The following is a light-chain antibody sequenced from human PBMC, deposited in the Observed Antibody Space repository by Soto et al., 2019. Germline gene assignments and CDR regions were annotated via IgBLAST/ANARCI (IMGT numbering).Light chain of an antibody. J-gene: IGLJ3*02. Sequence: QSALTQPRSVSGSPGPSVTISCTGTSSDVGGYNYVSWYQQHPGKAPKLMIYDVSKRPSGVPDRFSDSKSGNTASLTISGLQSEDEADYYCCSYAGSYTFWVFGGGTKLTVL. CDR3: CSYAGSYTFWV. CDR1: SSDVGGYNY. V-gene: IGLV2-11*01. CDR2: DVS.